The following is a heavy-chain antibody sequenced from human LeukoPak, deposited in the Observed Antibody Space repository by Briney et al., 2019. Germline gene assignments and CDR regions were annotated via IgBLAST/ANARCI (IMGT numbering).Heavy chain of an antibody. CDR2: INHSGST. Sequence: SETLSLTCAVYGGSFSGYYWSWIRQPPGKGLEWIGEINHSGSTNYNPSLKSRVTISVDTSKNQFSLKLSSVTAADTAVYYCARPKAMVRRALWFDYWGQGTLVTVSS. D-gene: IGHD5-18*01. V-gene: IGHV4-34*01. CDR3: ARPKAMVRRALWFDY. CDR1: GGSFSGYY. J-gene: IGHJ4*02.